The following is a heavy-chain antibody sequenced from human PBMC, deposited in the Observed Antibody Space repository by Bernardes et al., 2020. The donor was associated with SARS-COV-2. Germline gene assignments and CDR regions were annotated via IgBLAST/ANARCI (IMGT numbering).Heavy chain of an antibody. J-gene: IGHJ6*02. CDR1: GFTFSSNY. CDR2: IYSGGST. CDR3: AREMILWFGEFQSDYYYGMDV. Sequence: GGSLRLSCAASGFTFSSNYMSWVRQAPGKGLEWVSVIYSGGSTYYADSVKGRFTISRDNSKNTLYLQMNSLRAEDTAVYYCAREMILWFGEFQSDYYYGMDVWGQGTTVTVSS. V-gene: IGHV3-53*01. D-gene: IGHD3-10*01.